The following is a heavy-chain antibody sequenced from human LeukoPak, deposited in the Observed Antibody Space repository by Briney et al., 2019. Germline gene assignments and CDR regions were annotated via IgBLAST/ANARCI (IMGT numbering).Heavy chain of an antibody. CDR1: GYTFTSYG. CDR2: ISAYNGNT. Sequence: ASVKVSCKASGYTFTSYGISWVRQAPGQGLEWMGWISAYNGNTNYAQKLQGRVTMTTDTSTSTAYMELSSLRSEDTAVYYCARSLRGAAAGTDAFDIWGQGTMVTVSS. J-gene: IGHJ3*02. D-gene: IGHD6-13*01. CDR3: ARSLRGAAAGTDAFDI. V-gene: IGHV1-18*01.